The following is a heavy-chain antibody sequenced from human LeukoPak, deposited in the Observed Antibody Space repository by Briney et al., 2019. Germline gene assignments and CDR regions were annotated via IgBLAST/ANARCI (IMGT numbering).Heavy chain of an antibody. CDR1: SGSISSYY. J-gene: IGHJ4*02. D-gene: IGHD1-26*01. Sequence: PGETLSLTCSVSSGSISSYYWSWIRQPPGKGLEWIAYIHYTGYTEYNPSLKSRVTISGDTSKRQFSLKVSSVTAADTAVYYCARGVGGGDRYFDYWGQGTLVTVSS. CDR3: ARGVGGGDRYFDY. CDR2: IHYTGYT. V-gene: IGHV4-59*01.